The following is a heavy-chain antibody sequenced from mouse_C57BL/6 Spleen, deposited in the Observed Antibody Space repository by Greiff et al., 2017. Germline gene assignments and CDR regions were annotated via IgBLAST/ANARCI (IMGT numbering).Heavy chain of an antibody. CDR1: GYAFSSSW. V-gene: IGHV1-82*01. D-gene: IGHD2-3*01. CDR3: ARGRYDGYSLPYFDV. Sequence: VQLQQSGPELVKPGASVKISCKASGYAFSSSWMNWVKQRPGKGLEWIGRIYPGDGDTNYNGKFKGKATLTADKSSSTAYMQLSSLTSEDSAVYFCARGRYDGYSLPYFDVWGTGTTVTVSS. J-gene: IGHJ1*03. CDR2: IYPGDGDT.